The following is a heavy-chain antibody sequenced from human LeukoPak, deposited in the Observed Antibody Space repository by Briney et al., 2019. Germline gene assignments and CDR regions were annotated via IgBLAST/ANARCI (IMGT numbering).Heavy chain of an antibody. Sequence: QPGRSLRLSCAASGFIFSDYYMSWIRQAPGKGLEWVSYISSSGSTIYYADSVKGRFTIHRDNAKKSQYLQMNGLRAEDTAVYYCASMSWIPDWGQGTLVTVSS. D-gene: IGHD5-18*01. V-gene: IGHV3-11*01. CDR2: ISSSGSTI. CDR1: GFIFSDYY. CDR3: ASMSWIPD. J-gene: IGHJ4*02.